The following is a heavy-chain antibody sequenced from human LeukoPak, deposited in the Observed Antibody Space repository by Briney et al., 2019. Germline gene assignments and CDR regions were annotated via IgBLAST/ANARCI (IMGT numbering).Heavy chain of an antibody. CDR3: ARDPDYGGD. D-gene: IGHD4-23*01. CDR2: IKQDGSEK. CDR1: GFTFSSYG. Sequence: PGGSLRLSCAASGFTFSSYGMHWVRQAPGKGLEWVANIKQDGSEKYYVDSVKGRFTISRDNAKNSLFLQMNSLRAEDTAVYYCARDPDYGGDWGQGTLVTVSS. J-gene: IGHJ4*02. V-gene: IGHV3-7*03.